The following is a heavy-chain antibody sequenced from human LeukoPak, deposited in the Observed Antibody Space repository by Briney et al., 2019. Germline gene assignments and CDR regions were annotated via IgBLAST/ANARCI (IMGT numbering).Heavy chain of an antibody. CDR1: GGSLSSYY. V-gene: IGHV4-4*07. CDR3: ARSRRSWSTFDY. Sequence: SETLSLTCTVSGGSLSSYYWNWIRQPAGKGLEWIGRIYTSGNTNYNPSLKSRVTMSVDTSKNQFSLKLTSVTATDTAVYYCARSRRSWSTFDYWGQGTLVTVSS. CDR2: IYTSGNT. J-gene: IGHJ4*02. D-gene: IGHD6-13*01.